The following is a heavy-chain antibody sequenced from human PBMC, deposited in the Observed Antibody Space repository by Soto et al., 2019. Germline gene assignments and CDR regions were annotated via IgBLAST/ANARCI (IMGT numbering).Heavy chain of an antibody. CDR1: GGSISSSSYY. CDR2: IYYSGST. V-gene: IGHV4-39*01. Sequence: SETLSLTCTVSGGSISSSSYYWGWIRQPPGKGLEWIGSIYYSGSTYYNPSLKSRVTISVDTSKNQFSLKLSSVTAADTAVYYCARVLASTISVGNFDYWGQGTLVTVSS. D-gene: IGHD3-3*01. CDR3: ARVLASTISVGNFDY. J-gene: IGHJ4*02.